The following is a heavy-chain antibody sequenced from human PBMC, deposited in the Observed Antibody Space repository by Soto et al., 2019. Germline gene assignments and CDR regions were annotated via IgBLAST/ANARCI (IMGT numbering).Heavy chain of an antibody. CDR3: ASQSGYCSSTSCLDFDY. J-gene: IGHJ4*02. V-gene: IGHV4-30-4*01. CDR2: IYYSGST. CDR1: GGSISSGDYY. Sequence: QVQLQESGPGLVKPSQTLSLTCTVSGGSISSGDYYWSWIRQPPGKGLEWIGYIYYSGSTYYNPSLKSRVTISVDTSKNQFSLKLSSVTAAGTAVYYCASQSGYCSSTSCLDFDYWGQGTLVTVSS. D-gene: IGHD2-2*01.